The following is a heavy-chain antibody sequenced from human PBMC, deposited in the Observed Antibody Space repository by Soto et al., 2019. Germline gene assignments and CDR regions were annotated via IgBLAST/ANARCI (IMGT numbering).Heavy chain of an antibody. V-gene: IGHV3-48*02. CDR3: ARDRGSLLDY. CDR2: ISSSSSTI. Sequence: EVQLVESGGGLVQPGGSLRLSCAASGFTFSSYSMNWVRQAPGKGLEWVSYISSSSSTIYYADSVKGRFTISRDNAKNSLYLQMNSVRDEDTAVYYCARDRGSLLDYWGQGTLVTVSS. J-gene: IGHJ4*02. CDR1: GFTFSSYS. D-gene: IGHD1-26*01.